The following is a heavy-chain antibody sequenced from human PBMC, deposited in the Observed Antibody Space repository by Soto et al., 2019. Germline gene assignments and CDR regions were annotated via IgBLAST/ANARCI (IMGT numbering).Heavy chain of an antibody. CDR3: AKMGGDYVPYYYYMDV. CDR2: ISYDGSNK. Sequence: GGSLRLSCAASGFTFSSYGMHWVRQAPGKGLEWVAVISYDGSNKYYADSVKGRFTISRDNSKNTLYLQMNSLRAEDTAVYYCAKMGGDYVPYYYYMDVWGKGTTVTVSS. CDR1: GFTFSSYG. V-gene: IGHV3-30*18. J-gene: IGHJ6*03. D-gene: IGHD4-17*01.